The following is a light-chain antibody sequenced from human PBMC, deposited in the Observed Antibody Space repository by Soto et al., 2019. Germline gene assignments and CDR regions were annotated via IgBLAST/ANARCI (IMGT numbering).Light chain of an antibody. V-gene: IGKV1-27*01. CDR2: AAS. Sequence: DIHRAYSASSLSSARVDRVTITCRASQGINNYLAWYQQISGKVPNLLIFAASTLQSGVPSRFSGSGSGTDFTLTISSLQPEDVATYYCQEYNTAPLTFGGGTKVDIK. J-gene: IGKJ4*01. CDR1: QGINNY. CDR3: QEYNTAPLT.